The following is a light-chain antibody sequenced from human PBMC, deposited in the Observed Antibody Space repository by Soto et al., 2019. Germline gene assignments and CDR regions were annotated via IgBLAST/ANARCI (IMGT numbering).Light chain of an antibody. CDR1: KLGDKY. V-gene: IGLV3-1*01. J-gene: IGLJ2*01. CDR3: QAWDSSTVL. Sequence: SYELTQPSSVSVSPGQTASITCSADKLGDKYVCWYQQKPGQSPVLVIYQDSKRPSGIPERFSGSNSGNTATLTISGTQTMDEADYYCQAWDSSTVLFGGGTQLTVL. CDR2: QDS.